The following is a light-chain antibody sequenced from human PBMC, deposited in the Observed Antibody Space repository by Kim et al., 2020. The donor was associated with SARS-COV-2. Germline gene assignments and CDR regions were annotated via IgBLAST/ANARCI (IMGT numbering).Light chain of an antibody. Sequence: SAGERATRFCRASQSVSSTYLAWYQQRPGQAPRLLIYGASSRATGIPDRFSGSGSGTDFTLTISRLEPEDFVVYYCQQYASSPRTFGQGTKVEIK. CDR3: QQYASSPRT. J-gene: IGKJ1*01. CDR1: QSVSSTY. V-gene: IGKV3-20*01. CDR2: GAS.